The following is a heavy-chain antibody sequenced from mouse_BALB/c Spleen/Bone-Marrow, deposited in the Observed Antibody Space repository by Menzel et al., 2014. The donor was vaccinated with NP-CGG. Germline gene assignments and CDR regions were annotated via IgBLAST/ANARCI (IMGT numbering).Heavy chain of an antibody. J-gene: IGHJ3*01. D-gene: IGHD2-3*01. CDR3: ARGGIYDGYSY. Sequence: VKVVESGAELAKPRASVKMSCKASGYTFTNYWMHWVKRRPGQGLEWIGYIDPSTGYTEYNQKFKDKATLTADKSSSTAYMQLSSLTSEDSAVYYCARGGIYDGYSYWGQGTLVTVSA. CDR2: IDPSTGYT. CDR1: GYTFTNYW. V-gene: IGHV1-7*01.